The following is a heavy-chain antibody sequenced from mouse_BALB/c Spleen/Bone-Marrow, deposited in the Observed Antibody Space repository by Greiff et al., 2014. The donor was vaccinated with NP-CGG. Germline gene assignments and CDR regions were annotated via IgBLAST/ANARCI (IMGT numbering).Heavy chain of an antibody. D-gene: IGHD3-1*01. CDR3: ARNGPYAMDY. J-gene: IGHJ4*01. V-gene: IGHV1-31*01. Sequence: VQLQQSGPELVKPGASVKISCKASGYSFTGYYMHWVKQSHVKSLEWIGRINPYNGVISYNQNFKDKASLTVDKSSSTAYMELHSLTSEDSAVHYCARNGPYAMDYWGQGTSVTVSS. CDR1: GYSFTGYY. CDR2: INPYNGVI.